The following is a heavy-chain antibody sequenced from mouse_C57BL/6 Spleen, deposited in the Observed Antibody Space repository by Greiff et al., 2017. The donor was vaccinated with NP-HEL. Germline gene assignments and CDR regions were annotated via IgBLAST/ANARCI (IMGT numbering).Heavy chain of an antibody. CDR3: ARGGLRGYAMDY. CDR2: IYPGDGDT. D-gene: IGHD1-1*01. V-gene: IGHV1-80*01. J-gene: IGHJ4*01. CDR1: GYAFSSYW. Sequence: VQVVESGAELVKPGASVKISCKASGYAFSSYWMNWVKQRPGKGLEWIGQIYPGDGDTNYNGKFKGKATLTADKSSSTAYMQLSSLTSEDSAVYFCARGGLRGYAMDYWGQGTSVTVSS.